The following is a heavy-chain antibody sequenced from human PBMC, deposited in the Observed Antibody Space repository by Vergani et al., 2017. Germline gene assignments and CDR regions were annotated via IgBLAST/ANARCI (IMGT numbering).Heavy chain of an antibody. J-gene: IGHJ6*03. CDR2: INTNTGNP. CDR1: GYTFTSYA. V-gene: IGHV7-4-1*02. Sequence: QVQLVQSGSELKKPGASVKVSCKASGYTFTSYAMNWVRQAPGQGLEWMGWINTNTGNPTYAQVFTGRFVFSLDTSVSTAYLQISSLKAEDTAVYYCARTTVTTGYYSSDYYYYMDVWGKGTTVTVSS. CDR3: ARTTVTTGYYSSDYYYYMDV. D-gene: IGHD4-11*01.